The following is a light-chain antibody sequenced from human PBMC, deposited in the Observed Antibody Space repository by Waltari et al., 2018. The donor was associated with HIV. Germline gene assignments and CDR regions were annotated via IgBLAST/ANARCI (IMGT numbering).Light chain of an antibody. V-gene: IGKV1-5*03. J-gene: IGKJ1*01. CDR1: QTINTW. Sequence: DIQMAQSPSNLSASVGDRVTITCRASQTINTWRAWYTQKPGGAPQLLIYKASTLENGVPSRFSGSGSGTEFTLTISRLQPDDVGFYYCQQYSSYWTFGQGTKVQVK. CDR2: KAS. CDR3: QQYSSYWT.